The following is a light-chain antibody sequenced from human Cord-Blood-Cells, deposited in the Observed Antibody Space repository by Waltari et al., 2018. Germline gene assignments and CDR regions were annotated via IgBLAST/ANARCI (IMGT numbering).Light chain of an antibody. V-gene: IGKV4-1*01. Sequence: DIVMTQSPDSLAVSLGERATINCKSSQSVLSSTNNKNDLAGYQQKPGQPPKLLIYWASTRESGVPVRFSGSGSGTDFTLTISSLQAEDVAVYYCQQYYSTLTFGGGTKVEIK. CDR1: QSVLSSTNNKND. CDR3: QQYYSTLT. J-gene: IGKJ4*01. CDR2: WAS.